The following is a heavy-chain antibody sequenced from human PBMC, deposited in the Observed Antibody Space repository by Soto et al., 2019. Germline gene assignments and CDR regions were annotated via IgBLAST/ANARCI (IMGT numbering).Heavy chain of an antibody. CDR2: ISWNSGSI. Sequence: GGSLRLSCAASGFTFDDYAMHWVRQAPGKGLEWVSGISWNSGSIGYADSVKGRFTISRDNAKNSLYLQMNSLRAEDTALYYCAIANPPGWYSLDYWGQGTLVTVSS. D-gene: IGHD6-19*01. J-gene: IGHJ4*02. CDR3: AIANPPGWYSLDY. CDR1: GFTFDDYA. V-gene: IGHV3-9*01.